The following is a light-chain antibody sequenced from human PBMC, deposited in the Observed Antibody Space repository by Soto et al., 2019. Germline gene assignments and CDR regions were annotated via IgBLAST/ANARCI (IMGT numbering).Light chain of an antibody. CDR1: SSNIGGNS. CDR2: DDN. CDR3: SAWDDSLNGYV. Sequence: QSVMTQPPSVSAAPGQKVTISCSGSSSNIGGNSVSWYQQLPGTAPKLLIYDDNKRPSGIPDRFSGSKSGTSASLAISGLQSEDEADYFCSAWDDSLNGYVFGTGTKLTVL. V-gene: IGLV1-51*01. J-gene: IGLJ1*01.